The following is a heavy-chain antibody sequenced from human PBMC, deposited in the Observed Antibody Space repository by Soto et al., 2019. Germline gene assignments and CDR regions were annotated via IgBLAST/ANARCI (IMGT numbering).Heavy chain of an antibody. V-gene: IGHV1-46*01. CDR2: VNPSAGTT. CDR3: VRGGRGGRRIAVASTSIYDY. D-gene: IGHD6-19*01. CDR1: GYTFTSYD. Sequence: QVQLVQSGAEVKKPGASVKVSCKTSGYTFTSYDIHWVRQAPGQGLEWMGVVNPSAGTTIYEHKFERRITITRDTSAITVHLELSSIRSEDTAVHYCVRGGRGGRRIAVASTSIYDYWGQGTLVTVSS. J-gene: IGHJ4*02.